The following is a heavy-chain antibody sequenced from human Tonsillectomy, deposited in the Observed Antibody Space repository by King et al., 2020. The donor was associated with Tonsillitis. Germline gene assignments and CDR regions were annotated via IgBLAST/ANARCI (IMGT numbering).Heavy chain of an antibody. CDR1: GFTFSSSA. V-gene: IGHV3-23*04. CDR3: AIGGNSDFDY. CDR2: ISSRVDYI. D-gene: IGHD4-23*01. J-gene: IGHJ4*02. Sequence: VQLVESGGGLVQPGGSLRLSCAASGFTFSSSAVSWVRQAPGMGLEWVSTISSRVDYIYYADSVKGRFTISRDNSKNTVYVRMNSLRADDTAVYYCAIGGNSDFDYWGQGTLVTVSS.